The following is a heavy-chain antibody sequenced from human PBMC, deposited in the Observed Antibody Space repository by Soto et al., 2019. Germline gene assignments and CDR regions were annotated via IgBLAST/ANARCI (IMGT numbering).Heavy chain of an antibody. CDR1: GGSIRSTGFY. Sequence: QLQLQESGPGLVKPSETLSLTCTVSGGSIRSTGFYWGWIRQPPGKGLEWIGSIYYSGSTYYNPSLESRVTIFVDTSDNHFSLKLTSVTAADTAVYYCARHHVRGVIVWFDPWGQGTLVTVSS. J-gene: IGHJ5*02. CDR2: IYYSGST. V-gene: IGHV4-39*01. D-gene: IGHD3-10*01. CDR3: ARHHVRGVIVWFDP.